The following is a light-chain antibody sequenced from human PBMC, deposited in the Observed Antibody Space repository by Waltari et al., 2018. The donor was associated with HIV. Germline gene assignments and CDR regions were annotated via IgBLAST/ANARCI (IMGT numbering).Light chain of an antibody. CDR2: WAS. J-gene: IGKJ2*01. V-gene: IGKV4-1*01. CDR3: QQYYSTPYT. CDR1: QSVLYSSNNKNY. Sequence: DIVMTQSPDSLAVSLGEWATINCKSSQSVLYSSNNKNYLAWYQQKPGQPPKLLIYWASTRESRVPDRFSGSGSGTDFTLTISSLQAEDVAVYYCQQYYSTPYTFGQGTKLEIK.